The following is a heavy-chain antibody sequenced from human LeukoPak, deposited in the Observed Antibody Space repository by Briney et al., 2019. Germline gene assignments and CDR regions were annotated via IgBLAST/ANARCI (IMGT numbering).Heavy chain of an antibody. J-gene: IGHJ4*02. Sequence: ASVKVSCKASGYTFTSYDINWVRQATGQGLEWMGWMNPNSGNTGYAQKFQGRVAMTRNTSISTAYMELSSLRSEDTAVYYCARTNSWYGEANFDYWGQGTLVTVSS. CDR1: GYTFTSYD. D-gene: IGHD6-13*01. CDR2: MNPNSGNT. V-gene: IGHV1-8*02. CDR3: ARTNSWYGEANFDY.